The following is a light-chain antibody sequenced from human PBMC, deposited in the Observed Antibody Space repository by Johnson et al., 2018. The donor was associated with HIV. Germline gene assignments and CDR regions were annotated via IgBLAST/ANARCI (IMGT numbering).Light chain of an antibody. CDR2: DNN. J-gene: IGLJ1*01. CDR1: SSNIGNNY. CDR3: GIWDSSLSAYV. V-gene: IGLV1-51*01. Sequence: QSVLTQPPSVSAAPGQKVTVSCSGSSSNIGNNYVSWYQQLPGTAPKLLIYDNNKRPSGIPDRFSGSKSGTSATLGITGLQTGDEADYYVGIWDSSLSAYVFGTGTKVPVL.